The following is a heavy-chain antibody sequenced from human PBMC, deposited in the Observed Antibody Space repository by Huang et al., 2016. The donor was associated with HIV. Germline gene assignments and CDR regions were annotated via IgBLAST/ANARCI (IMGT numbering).Heavy chain of an antibody. CDR1: GYTFTNYG. D-gene: IGHD2-21*02. Sequence: QIQLVQSGAEVKKPGASVKVSCKASGYTFTNYGITWVRQAPGHGLAWMGWISTVNGNTDYAPKVQGRVTMTTDTPTTTAFMELRSLRSDDTAVYYCARDLDIVVPTAPDYWGQGTLVTVSS. J-gene: IGHJ4*02. CDR3: ARDLDIVVPTAPDY. CDR2: ISTVNGNT. V-gene: IGHV1-18*01.